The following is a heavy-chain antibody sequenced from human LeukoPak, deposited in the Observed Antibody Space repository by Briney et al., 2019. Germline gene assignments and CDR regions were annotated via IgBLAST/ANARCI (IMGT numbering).Heavy chain of an antibody. CDR2: IFPIFGTA. V-gene: IGHV1-69*13. CDR3: ARDNDYYDSSGYYRSDWFDP. Sequence: GASVKVSCKASGGTFSSYAISWVRQAPGQGLEWMGGIFPIFGTANYAQKFQGRVTITADESTSTAYMELSSLRSEDTAVYYCARDNDYYDSSGYYRSDWFDPWGQGTLVTVSS. J-gene: IGHJ5*02. CDR1: GGTFSSYA. D-gene: IGHD3-22*01.